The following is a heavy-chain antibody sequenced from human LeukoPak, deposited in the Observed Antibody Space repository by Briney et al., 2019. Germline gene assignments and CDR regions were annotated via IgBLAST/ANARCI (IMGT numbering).Heavy chain of an antibody. D-gene: IGHD3-10*01. V-gene: IGHV3-33*06. Sequence: PGRSPRLSCAASGYTFSSYGMHWVRQAPGKGLEWVAVIWYDGSNKYYADSVKGRFTISRDNSKNTLYLQMNSLRAEDTAVYYCAKEVASMVLGSWGQGTLVTVSS. CDR3: AKEVASMVLGS. CDR1: GYTFSSYG. CDR2: IWYDGSNK. J-gene: IGHJ5*02.